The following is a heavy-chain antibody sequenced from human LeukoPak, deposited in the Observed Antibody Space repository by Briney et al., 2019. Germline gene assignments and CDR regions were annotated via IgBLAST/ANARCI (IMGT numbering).Heavy chain of an antibody. Sequence: PGGSLRLSCAASGFTFSDYAMNWVRQAPGNGLEWVSTISVGGEYTRYAASVQGRFIVSRDNSKRTVYLQMTSLRVENTAVYFCAKDKRGGSDYVYFDYGGQGPLVTVSA. CDR1: GFTFSDYA. CDR3: AKDKRGGSDYVYFDY. D-gene: IGHD4-17*01. J-gene: IGHJ4*02. CDR2: ISVGGEYT. V-gene: IGHV3-23*01.